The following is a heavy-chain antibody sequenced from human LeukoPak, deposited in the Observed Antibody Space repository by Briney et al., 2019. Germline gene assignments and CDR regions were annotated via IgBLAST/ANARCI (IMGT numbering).Heavy chain of an antibody. CDR3: ASYGAIITTYTFDL. V-gene: IGHV4-4*02. CDR1: GGSISRPNW. Sequence: PSETLSLTCTVSGGSISRPNWWSWVRPTPGKGLEWIGEIYHSGGTSYNPSLKSRVTISVDKSKNQFSLKLNSVTAADTAVYYCASYGAIITTYTFDLWGQGTMVTVSS. J-gene: IGHJ3*01. D-gene: IGHD3-22*01. CDR2: IYHSGGT.